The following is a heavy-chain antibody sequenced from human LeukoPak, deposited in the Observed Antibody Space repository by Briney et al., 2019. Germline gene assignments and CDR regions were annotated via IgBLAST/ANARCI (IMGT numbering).Heavy chain of an antibody. CDR1: GYFYTVYG. V-gene: IGHV1-18*01. Sequence: ASVKVSCKASGYFYTVYGISWVRQAPGQGLEWMGWISAHNANTNYAQKFQGRVTMTTDSSTSTVHMELRSLRFDDTAVYYCGRHDGGSGWPWLGIDYWGQGSLVTVSS. CDR2: ISAHNANT. J-gene: IGHJ4*02. D-gene: IGHD6-19*01. CDR3: GRHDGGSGWPWLGIDY.